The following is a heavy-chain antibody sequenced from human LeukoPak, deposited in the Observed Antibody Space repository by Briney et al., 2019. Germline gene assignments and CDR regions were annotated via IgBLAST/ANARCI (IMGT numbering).Heavy chain of an antibody. CDR3: ARGGIAVAAHDYGMDV. CDR2: IWYDGSNK. Sequence: GGSLRLSCAASGFTFSSYGMHWVRQAPGKGLEWVAVIWYDGSNKYYADSVKGRFTISGDNSKNTLYLQMNSLRAEDTAVYYCARGGIAVAAHDYGMDVWGQGITVTVSS. D-gene: IGHD6-19*01. V-gene: IGHV3-33*01. J-gene: IGHJ6*02. CDR1: GFTFSSYG.